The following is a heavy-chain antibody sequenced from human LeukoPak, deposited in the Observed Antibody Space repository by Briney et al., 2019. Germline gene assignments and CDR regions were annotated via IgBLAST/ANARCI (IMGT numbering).Heavy chain of an antibody. CDR3: ARYTWGAYRFDP. D-gene: IGHD3-16*01. Sequence: LETLSLTCAVSGGSISSDDYSWTWIRQPPGKGLEWIGYMYPTRGTFYNPSLKSRVTISIDRSKNQFSLNLNSVTAADTAVYYCARYTWGAYRFDPWGQGTLVTVSS. CDR2: MYPTRGT. CDR1: GGSISSDDYS. V-gene: IGHV4-30-2*01. J-gene: IGHJ5*02.